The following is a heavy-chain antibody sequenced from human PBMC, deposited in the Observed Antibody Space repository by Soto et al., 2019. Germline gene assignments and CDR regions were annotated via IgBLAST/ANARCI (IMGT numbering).Heavy chain of an antibody. CDR2: ISGSGGST. D-gene: IGHD6-6*01. CDR3: AKGGAYSSSSDY. V-gene: IGHV3-23*01. CDR1: GFTFSSYA. Sequence: GGSLRLSCAAPGFTFSSYAMSWVRQAQGKGLEWVSAISGSGGSTYYADSVKGRFTISRDNSKNTLYLQMNSLRAEDTAVYYCAKGGAYSSSSDYWGQGTLVTVSS. J-gene: IGHJ4*02.